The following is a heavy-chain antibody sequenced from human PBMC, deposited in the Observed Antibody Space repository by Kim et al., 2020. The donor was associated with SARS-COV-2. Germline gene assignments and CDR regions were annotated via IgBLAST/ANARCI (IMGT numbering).Heavy chain of an antibody. CDR2: INHSGST. CDR1: GGSFSGYY. CDR3: ARGLERGGREGAGIGGMDV. Sequence: SETLSLTCAVYGGSFSGYYWSWIRQPPGKGLEWIGEINHSGSTNYNPSLKSRVTISVDTSKNQFSLKLSSVTAADTAVYYCARGLERGGREGAGIGGMDVWGQGTTVTVSS. D-gene: IGHD2-15*01. J-gene: IGHJ6*02. V-gene: IGHV4-34*01.